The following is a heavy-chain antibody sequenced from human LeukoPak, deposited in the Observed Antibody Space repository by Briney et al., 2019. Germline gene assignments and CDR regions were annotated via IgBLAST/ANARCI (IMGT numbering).Heavy chain of an antibody. Sequence: GASVKVSCKAFGYTFTSYYMHWVRQAPGQGLEWMGLINPSGGSTSYAQKFQGRVTMTRDTSISTAYMELSRLRSDDTAVYYCARDRITYDDDFWSGYFAFYYYYGMDVWGQGTTVTVSS. V-gene: IGHV1-46*01. CDR1: GYTFTSYY. J-gene: IGHJ6*02. CDR2: INPSGGST. D-gene: IGHD3-3*01. CDR3: ARDRITYDDDFWSGYFAFYYYYGMDV.